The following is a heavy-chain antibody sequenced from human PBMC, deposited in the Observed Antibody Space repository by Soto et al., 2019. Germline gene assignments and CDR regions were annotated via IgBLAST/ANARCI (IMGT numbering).Heavy chain of an antibody. J-gene: IGHJ4*02. D-gene: IGHD6-13*01. CDR3: ARLGPNFHSSWQDEVDY. CDR1: GGSLSSSSYY. Sequence: SETLPLTCTVSGGSLSSSSYYWGWIRQPPGKGLEWIGSIYYSGSTYYNPSLKSRVTISVDTSKNQFSLKLSSVTAADTAVYYCARLGPNFHSSWQDEVDYWGQGTLVTVSS. V-gene: IGHV4-39*01. CDR2: IYYSGST.